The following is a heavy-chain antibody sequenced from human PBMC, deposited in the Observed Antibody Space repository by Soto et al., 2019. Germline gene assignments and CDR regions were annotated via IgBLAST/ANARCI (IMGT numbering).Heavy chain of an antibody. J-gene: IGHJ4*02. D-gene: IGHD4-17*01. CDR2: IWYDGSNT. V-gene: IGHV3-33*01. CDR1: GFAFSGYA. CDR3: ARDLKTRHCDY. Sequence: QVQLVESGGGVVQPGRSLRLSCAASGFAFSGYAMHWVRQAPGKGLEWVAIIWYDGSNTYYADSVKGRFTISRDNSKNMVYLQMNSLRPEDTAVYYCARDLKTRHCDYWGQGTLVTVSS.